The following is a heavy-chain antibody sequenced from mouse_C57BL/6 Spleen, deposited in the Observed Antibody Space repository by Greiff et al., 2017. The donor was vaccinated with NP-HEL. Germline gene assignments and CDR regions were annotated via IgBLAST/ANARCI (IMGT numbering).Heavy chain of an antibody. CDR2: ISDGGSYT. J-gene: IGHJ2*01. CDR1: GFTFSSYA. D-gene: IGHD1-1*01. CDR3: ARDRPYYGSSYYFDY. V-gene: IGHV5-4*01. Sequence: EVHLVESGGGLVKPGGSLKLSCAASGFTFSSYAMSWVRQTPEKRLEWVATISDGGSYTYYPDNVKGRFTISRDNAKNNLYLQMSHLKSEDTAMYYCARDRPYYGSSYYFDYWGQGTTLTVSS.